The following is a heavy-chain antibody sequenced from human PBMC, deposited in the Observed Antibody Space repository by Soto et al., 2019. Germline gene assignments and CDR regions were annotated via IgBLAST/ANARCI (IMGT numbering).Heavy chain of an antibody. J-gene: IGHJ3*01. CDR3: VRERGPFNDFDF. CDR1: GFSFSNFG. V-gene: IGHV3-33*01. CDR2: VWADGNHQ. Sequence: QVQLLDSGGGVVQPGGSLRLSCGAFGFSFSNFGMHWVRQAPGKGLEWVAVVWADGNHQFYADSVRGRFTISRDNSKNTVYLQMNSLRAEDTAVYYCVRERGPFNDFDFWGQGTMVTVSS.